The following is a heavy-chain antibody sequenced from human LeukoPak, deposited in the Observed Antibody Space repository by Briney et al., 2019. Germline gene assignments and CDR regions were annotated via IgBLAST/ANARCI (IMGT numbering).Heavy chain of an antibody. D-gene: IGHD2-21*02. J-gene: IGHJ4*02. Sequence: GRSLRLSCAASGFTFDDYAMHWVRQAPGKGLEWVSGISWNSGSIGYADSVKGRFTISRDNAKNSLYLQMNSLRAEDTALYYCAKGSGGDTRYPPFDYWGQGTLVTVSS. CDR1: GFTFDDYA. CDR2: ISWNSGSI. CDR3: AKGSGGDTRYPPFDY. V-gene: IGHV3-9*01.